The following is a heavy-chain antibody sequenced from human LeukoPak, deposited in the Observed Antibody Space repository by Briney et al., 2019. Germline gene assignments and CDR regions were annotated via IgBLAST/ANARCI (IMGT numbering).Heavy chain of an antibody. Sequence: SETLSLTCTVSGGSISSSSYYWGWIRQPPGKGLEWIGSIYYSGSTYYNPSLKSRVTISVDTSKNQFSLKLSSVTAADTAVYYCARVSGWYNWYFDLWGRGTLVTVSS. D-gene: IGHD6-19*01. CDR3: ARVSGWYNWYFDL. J-gene: IGHJ2*01. V-gene: IGHV4-39*07. CDR1: GGSISSSSYY. CDR2: IYYSGST.